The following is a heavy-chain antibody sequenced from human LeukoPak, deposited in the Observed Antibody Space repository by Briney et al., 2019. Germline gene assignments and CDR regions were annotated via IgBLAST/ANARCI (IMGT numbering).Heavy chain of an antibody. D-gene: IGHD1-26*01. CDR1: GGSISSYY. J-gene: IGHJ4*02. Sequence: PSETLSLTCTVSGGSISSYYWSWIRQPPGKGLEWIGYIYYSGTTNYNPSLKSRVTISVDTSKNQFSLNLSSVTAADTALYYCARMGGSYHSSFHYWGQGTLVTASS. CDR3: ARMGGSYHSSFHY. CDR2: IYYSGTT. V-gene: IGHV4-59*08.